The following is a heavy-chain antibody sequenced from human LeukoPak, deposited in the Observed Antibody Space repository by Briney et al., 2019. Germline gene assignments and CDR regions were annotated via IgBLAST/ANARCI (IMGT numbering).Heavy chain of an antibody. CDR2: IYTSGST. V-gene: IGHV4-4*07. Sequence: SETLSLTCTVSGGSISSYYWSWIRQPAGKGLEWIGRIYTSGSTNYNPSLTSRVTMSVDTSKNQFSLKLSSVTAADTAVYYCAREFAPYYYDSSGYWAHAFNIWGQGTMVTVSS. CDR3: AREFAPYYYDSSGYWAHAFNI. D-gene: IGHD3-22*01. CDR1: GGSISSYY. J-gene: IGHJ3*02.